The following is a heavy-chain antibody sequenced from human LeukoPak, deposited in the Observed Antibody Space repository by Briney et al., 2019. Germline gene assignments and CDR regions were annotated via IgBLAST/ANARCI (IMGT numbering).Heavy chain of an antibody. V-gene: IGHV1-2*04. Sequence: ASVKVSCKASGYTFTGYYMHWVRQAPGQGLEWMGWFNPNSGGTNYAQKFQGWVTMTRDTSISTAYMELSRLRSDDTAVYYCARARRGGYSGYDYAYWGQGTLVTVSS. CDR2: FNPNSGGT. CDR1: GYTFTGYY. J-gene: IGHJ4*02. CDR3: ARARRGGYSGYDYAY. D-gene: IGHD5-12*01.